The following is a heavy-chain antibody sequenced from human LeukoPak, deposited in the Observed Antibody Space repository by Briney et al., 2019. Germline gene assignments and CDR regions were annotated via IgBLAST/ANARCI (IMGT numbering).Heavy chain of an antibody. CDR1: GGSISSYY. D-gene: IGHD1-20*01. J-gene: IGHJ4*02. CDR3: ARSELTGSFTH. V-gene: IGHV4-59*01. CDR2: IYYSGST. Sequence: PSETLSLTCTVSGGSISSYYWSWIRQPPGKGLEWIGYIYYSGSTNYNPSLKSRVTISVDTSKNQFSLKLSSVTAADTAVYYCARSELTGSFTHWGQGTLVTVSS.